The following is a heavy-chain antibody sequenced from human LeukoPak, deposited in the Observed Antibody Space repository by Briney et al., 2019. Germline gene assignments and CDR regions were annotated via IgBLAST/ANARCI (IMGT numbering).Heavy chain of an antibody. V-gene: IGHV4-59*08. Sequence: SETLSLTCTVSGGSISSHYWSWIRQPPGKGLEWIGYIYYSGSTNYNPSLKSRVTISVDTSKNQFSLKLSSVTAADTAVYYCARGDIVVVPAAMDYWGQGTLVTVSS. CDR1: GGSISSHY. J-gene: IGHJ4*02. D-gene: IGHD2-2*01. CDR3: ARGDIVVVPAAMDY. CDR2: IYYSGST.